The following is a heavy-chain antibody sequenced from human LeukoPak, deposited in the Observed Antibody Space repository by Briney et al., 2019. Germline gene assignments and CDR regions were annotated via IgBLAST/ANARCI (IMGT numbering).Heavy chain of an antibody. V-gene: IGHV3-48*03. Sequence: GGSLRLSCIGSGFTFSHYEMNWVRQAPGEGLEWVSYISSSGGTIYYADSVKGRFTISRDNAKNSLYLQVNSLRAEDTAVYYCARADVGPFDPWGQGTLVTVSS. CDR3: ARADVGPFDP. CDR2: ISSSGGTI. D-gene: IGHD3-10*02. CDR1: GFTFSHYE. J-gene: IGHJ5*02.